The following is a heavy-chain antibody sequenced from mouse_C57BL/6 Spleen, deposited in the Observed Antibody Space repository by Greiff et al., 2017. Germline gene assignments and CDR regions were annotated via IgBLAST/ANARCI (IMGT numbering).Heavy chain of an antibody. CDR2: IWTGGGT. D-gene: IGHD2-13*01. V-gene: IGHV2-9-1*01. J-gene: IGHJ2*01. Sequence: QVQLKQSGPGLVAPSPSLSITCTVSGFSLTSYAISWVRQPPGKGLEWLGVIWTGGGTNNNSALKYSMSISKDNSKSQVFLKMNRLQTYDTARYYCARRDGDRYYFDYWGQGTTLTVSS. CDR3: ARRDGDRYYFDY. CDR1: GFSLTSYA.